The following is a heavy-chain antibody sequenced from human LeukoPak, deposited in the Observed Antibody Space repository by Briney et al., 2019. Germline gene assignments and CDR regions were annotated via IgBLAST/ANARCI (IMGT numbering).Heavy chain of an antibody. CDR3: ARVSGLTGYYLTFDY. V-gene: IGHV3-30-3*01. D-gene: IGHD3-9*01. CDR1: GFTFSSYA. J-gene: IGHJ4*02. CDR2: ISYDGGNK. Sequence: GGSLRLSCAASGFTFSSYAMYWVRQAPGKGLEWVAVISYDGGNKYYADSVKGRFTISRDNSKNTLYLQMNSLRAEDTAVYYCARVSGLTGYYLTFDYWGQGTLVTVSS.